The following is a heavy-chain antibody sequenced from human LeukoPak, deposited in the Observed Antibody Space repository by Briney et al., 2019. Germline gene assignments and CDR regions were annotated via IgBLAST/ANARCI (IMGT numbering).Heavy chain of an antibody. J-gene: IGHJ4*02. V-gene: IGHV3-30-3*01. CDR2: ISYDGSNK. Sequence: PGGSLRLSCAASGFTFSSYAMHWVRQAPGKGLEWVAVISYDGSNKYCADSVKGRFTISRDNSKNTLYLQMNSLRAEDTAVYYCARIVVITGFDYWGQGTLVTVSS. D-gene: IGHD3-22*01. CDR1: GFTFSSYA. CDR3: ARIVVITGFDY.